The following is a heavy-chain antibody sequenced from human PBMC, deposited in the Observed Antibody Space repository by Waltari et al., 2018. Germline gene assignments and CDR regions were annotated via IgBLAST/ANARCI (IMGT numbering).Heavy chain of an antibody. Sequence: EVQLLESGGGLVQPGGSLRLSCAASGFTFSSYAMSWVRQAPGKGLEWVSAISGSGGSTYYADSVKGRFTISRDNSKNTLYLQMNSLRAEDTAVYYCAKGPRIAARHHYYYGMDVWGQGTLVTVSS. CDR2: ISGSGGST. CDR1: GFTFSSYA. D-gene: IGHD6-6*01. J-gene: IGHJ6*02. V-gene: IGHV3-23*01. CDR3: AKGPRIAARHHYYYGMDV.